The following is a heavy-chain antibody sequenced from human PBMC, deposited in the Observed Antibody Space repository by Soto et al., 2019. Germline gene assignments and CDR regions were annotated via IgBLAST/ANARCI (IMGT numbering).Heavy chain of an antibody. J-gene: IGHJ4*02. D-gene: IGHD3-9*01. Sequence: GGSLRLSCAASGFTFSSYAMSWVRQAPGKGLEWVSAISGSGGSTYYADSVKGRFTISRDNSKNTLYLQMNSLRAEDTAVYYCAKVPLDYDNLTGYYYFDYWGQGTLVTVSS. V-gene: IGHV3-23*01. CDR3: AKVPLDYDNLTGYYYFDY. CDR1: GFTFSSYA. CDR2: ISGSGGST.